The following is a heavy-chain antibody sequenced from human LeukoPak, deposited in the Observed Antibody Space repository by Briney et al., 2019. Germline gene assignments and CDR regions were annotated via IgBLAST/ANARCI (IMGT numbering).Heavy chain of an antibody. D-gene: IGHD6-19*01. J-gene: IGHJ6*03. CDR1: GGSISGYY. CDR3: AREADRSGWYAGGMDV. Sequence: SETLSLTCTVSGGSISGYYWSWIRQPPGKGLEWIGYVHYSGRTNYNPSLMSRVTISVDTSINQISLHLSSVSAAEKAMYYCAREADRSGWYAGGMDVWGKGTTVTVSS. V-gene: IGHV4-59*01. CDR2: VHYSGRT.